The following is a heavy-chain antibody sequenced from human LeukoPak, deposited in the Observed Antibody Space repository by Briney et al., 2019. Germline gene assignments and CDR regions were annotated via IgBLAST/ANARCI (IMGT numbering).Heavy chain of an antibody. CDR1: GFTFSNFA. CDR2: ISYDGSNK. V-gene: IGHV3-30-3*01. CDR3: PRVTSEASFDY. J-gene: IGHJ4*02. Sequence: GGSLRLSCAASGFTFSNFAMHWVRQAPGKGLEWVALISYDGSNKYYADSVKGRFTISRDNSKNTLYLQMNSLRADDTAVYYCPRVTSEASFDYWGQGTLVIVSS.